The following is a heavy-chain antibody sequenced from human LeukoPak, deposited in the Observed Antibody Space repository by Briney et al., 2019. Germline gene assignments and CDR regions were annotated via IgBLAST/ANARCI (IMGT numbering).Heavy chain of an antibody. J-gene: IGHJ4*02. CDR2: IIPIFGTA. V-gene: IGHV1-69*13. CDR3: ARDVPVDGYFDY. Sequence: ASVKVSCKASGGTFSSYAISWVRQAPGQGLEWMGGIIPIFGTANYAQKFQGRVTITADESTSTAYMELSSLRSEDTAVYYCARDVPVDGYFDYWGQGTLVTVSS. D-gene: IGHD3/OR15-3a*01. CDR1: GGTFSSYA.